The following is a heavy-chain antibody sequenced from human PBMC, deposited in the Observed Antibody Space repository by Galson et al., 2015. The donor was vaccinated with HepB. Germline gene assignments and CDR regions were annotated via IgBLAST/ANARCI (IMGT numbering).Heavy chain of an antibody. J-gene: IGHJ4*02. Sequence: SLRLSCAASGVIFSSCAMNWVRQAPGKGLEWVSVISSNSASTYYADSVKGRFTVSRDNSKNTLYLQMNSLRAEDTAIYYCATGRATSSGWSIGREFDYWGQGTLVTVSS. V-gene: IGHV3-23*01. CDR2: ISSNSAST. CDR3: ATGRATSSGWSIGREFDY. D-gene: IGHD6-19*01. CDR1: GVIFSSCA.